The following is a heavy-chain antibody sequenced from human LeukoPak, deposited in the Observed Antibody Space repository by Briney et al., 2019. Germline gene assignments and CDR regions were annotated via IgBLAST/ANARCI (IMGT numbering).Heavy chain of an antibody. CDR3: ARVVAAAGTPIFDY. V-gene: IGHV4-4*02. D-gene: IGHD6-13*01. J-gene: IGHJ4*02. CDR2: IYHSGST. Sequence: PSETLSLTCAVSGGSISSSNWWSWVRQPPGKGLEWIGEIYHSGSTNYNPSLKSRVTISVDKSKNQFSLKLSSVTAADTAVYYCARVVAAAGTPIFDYWGQGTLVTVSS. CDR1: GGSISSSNW.